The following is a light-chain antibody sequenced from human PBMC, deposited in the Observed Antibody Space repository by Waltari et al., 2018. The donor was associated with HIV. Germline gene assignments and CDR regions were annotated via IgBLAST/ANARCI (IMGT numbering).Light chain of an antibody. CDR3: SAWDDNVNAL. CDR2: RNN. V-gene: IGLV1-47*01. J-gene: IGLJ2*01. Sequence: QSVLTQPPSASGTPGQRVTISCSGSSSNIGRNYVYWYQQLPGTAPKLLIYRNNQRPSGVPDRFSGSKSGTSASLAISGLRSEDEADYYCSAWDDNVNALFGGGTKLTVL. CDR1: SSNIGRNY.